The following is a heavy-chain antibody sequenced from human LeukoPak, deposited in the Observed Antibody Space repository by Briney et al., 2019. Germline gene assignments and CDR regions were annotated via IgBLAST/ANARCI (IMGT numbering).Heavy chain of an antibody. V-gene: IGHV3-7*01. CDR3: ARDRAAGY. J-gene: IGHJ4*02. CDR2: IKQDESEI. Sequence: HPGGSLRLSCAASGFTFSNYWMTWVRRAPGKGLEWVANIKQDESEIYYVDSVKGRFTISRDNAKDSLFLQMNSLRAEDTAVYYCARDRAAGYWGQGTLVTVSS. D-gene: IGHD2-15*01. CDR1: GFTFSNYW.